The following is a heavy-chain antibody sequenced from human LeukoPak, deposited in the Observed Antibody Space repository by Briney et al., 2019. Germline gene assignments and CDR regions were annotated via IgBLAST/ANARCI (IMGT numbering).Heavy chain of an antibody. J-gene: IGHJ4*02. V-gene: IGHV3-7*01. Sequence: GGSLRLSCAASGFPFSDYWMDWVRQAPGKGMEWVANINQDGGEQYYADSVKGRFTISRDNAKNSLYLQINSLRAEDTAVYYCSRSLDYWGQGALVTVSS. CDR2: INQDGGEQ. CDR3: SRSLDY. CDR1: GFPFSDYW.